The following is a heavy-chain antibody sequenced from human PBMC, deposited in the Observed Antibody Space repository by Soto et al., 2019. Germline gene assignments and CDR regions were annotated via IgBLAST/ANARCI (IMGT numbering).Heavy chain of an antibody. Sequence: GRSLRLSCAASGFTFSSYSMNWVRQAPGKGLEWVSYISSSSSTIYYADSVKGRFTISRDNAKNSLYLQMNSLRAEDTAVYYCARDSYYYDSSGYPDYWGQGTLVTVSS. J-gene: IGHJ4*02. V-gene: IGHV3-48*04. CDR1: GFTFSSYS. CDR3: ARDSYYYDSSGYPDY. D-gene: IGHD3-22*01. CDR2: ISSSSSTI.